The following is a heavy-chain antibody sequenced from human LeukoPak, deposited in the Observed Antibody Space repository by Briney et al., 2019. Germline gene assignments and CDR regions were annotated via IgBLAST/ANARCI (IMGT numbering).Heavy chain of an antibody. V-gene: IGHV1-18*01. CDR3: ARTRSRFGELYDAYDI. CDR2: ISAYNGNS. CDR1: GYTFTNYG. Sequence: AASVKVSCKASGYTFTNYGITWVRQAPGQGLEWMGWISAYNGNSNYAQKFQGRVTMTTDTSTSTVYMELRGLISDDTAVYHCARTRSRFGELYDAYDIWGQGTMVTVSS. J-gene: IGHJ3*02. D-gene: IGHD3-10*01.